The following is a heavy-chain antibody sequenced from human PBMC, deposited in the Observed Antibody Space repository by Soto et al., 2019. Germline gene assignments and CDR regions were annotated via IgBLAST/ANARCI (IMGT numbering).Heavy chain of an antibody. Sequence: SQTLSLTCVISGDSVSSNSAAWSLIRQSPSRGLEWLGRTYYRSKWYRGYAVSVKSRITINPDTSKNQFSLQLNSVTPGDTAVYYCARGHDGYVDNWGQGTLVTVSS. D-gene: IGHD3-16*01. CDR1: GDSVSSNSAA. V-gene: IGHV6-1*01. CDR2: TYYRSKWYR. J-gene: IGHJ4*02. CDR3: ARGHDGYVDN.